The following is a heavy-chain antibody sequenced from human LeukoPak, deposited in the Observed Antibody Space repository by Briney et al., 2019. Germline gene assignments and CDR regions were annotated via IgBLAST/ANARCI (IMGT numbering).Heavy chain of an antibody. D-gene: IGHD5-18*01. CDR2: INSDGSIT. Sequence: GGSLRLSCAASGFTFSNAYMNWVRQAPGKGLVWVSHINSDGSITSYADSVKGRFTIPRDNAKNTLYLQMNSLRAEDTAVYYCARDAVDTANAVWGQGTTVTVSS. CDR1: GFTFSNAY. J-gene: IGHJ6*02. CDR3: ARDAVDTANAV. V-gene: IGHV3-74*01.